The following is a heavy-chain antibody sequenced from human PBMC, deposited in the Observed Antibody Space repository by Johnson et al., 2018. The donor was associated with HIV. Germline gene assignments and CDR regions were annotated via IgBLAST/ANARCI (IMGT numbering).Heavy chain of an antibody. CDR1: GFTFSTYA. CDR2: ISYDGSNK. Sequence: QVQLVESGGGVVQPGRSLRLSCAASGFTFSTYAMHWVRQAPGKGLEWVAIISYDGSNKYYADSVKGRFTISRDNSKNTLYLQMNSLRGEDTAVYYCASARGFAPHDAFDIWGQGTMVTVSS. V-gene: IGHV3-30*04. CDR3: ASARGFAPHDAFDI. J-gene: IGHJ3*02. D-gene: IGHD3-10*01.